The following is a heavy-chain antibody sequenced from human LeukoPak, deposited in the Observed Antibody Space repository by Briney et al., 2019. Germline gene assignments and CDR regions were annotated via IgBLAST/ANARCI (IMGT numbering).Heavy chain of an antibody. J-gene: IGHJ6*03. CDR2: ISAYNGNT. CDR1: GYTFTSYG. D-gene: IGHD6-6*01. Sequence: GASVKVSCKASGYTFTSYGISWVRQAPGQGLEWMGWISAYNGNTNYAQKLQGRVTMTTDTSTSTAYMELRSLRSDDTAVYYCARGESPASIAAPRQKRGYYYYMDVWGKGTTVTVSS. V-gene: IGHV1-18*01. CDR3: ARGESPASIAAPRQKRGYYYYMDV.